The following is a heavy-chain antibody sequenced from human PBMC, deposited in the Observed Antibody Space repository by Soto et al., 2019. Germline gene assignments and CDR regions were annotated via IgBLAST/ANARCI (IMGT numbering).Heavy chain of an antibody. CDR2: ISAYNGNT. CDR3: ARALVPAAIGGY. CDR1: GYTFTSDG. V-gene: IGHV1-18*01. D-gene: IGHD2-2*02. Sequence: ASVKVSCKASGYTFTSDGISWGRQAPGQGLEWMGWISAYNGNTNYAQKLQGRVTMTTDTSTSTAYMELRSLRSDDTAVYYCARALVPAAIGGYWGQGTLVTVSS. J-gene: IGHJ4*02.